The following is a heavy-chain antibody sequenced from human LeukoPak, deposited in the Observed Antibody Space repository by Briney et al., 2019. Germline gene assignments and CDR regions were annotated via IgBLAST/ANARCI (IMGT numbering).Heavy chain of an antibody. Sequence: SVKVSCKASGGTFSSYAISWVRQAPGQGREWMGRIIPIFGIANYAQTFQGRVTITADKSTRPAYIELSSLRSEDTAVYCCARGGGGSYLFDYWGQGTLVTVSS. CDR2: IIPIFGIA. CDR3: ARGGGGSYLFDY. D-gene: IGHD1-26*01. J-gene: IGHJ4*02. CDR1: GGTFSSYA. V-gene: IGHV1-69*04.